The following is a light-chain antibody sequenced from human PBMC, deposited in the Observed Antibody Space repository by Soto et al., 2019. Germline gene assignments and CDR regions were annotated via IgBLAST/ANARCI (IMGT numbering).Light chain of an antibody. J-gene: IGLJ3*02. Sequence: QSALTQPPSASGSPGQSVTTSCTGTSSDVGGYNYVSWYQQHPGKAPKLMIFEVSNRPSGVPDRFSGSKSDNTASLTVSGLQAEDEADYYCSSYAGNSNLVFGGGTKLTVL. CDR2: EVS. V-gene: IGLV2-8*01. CDR1: SSDVGGYNY. CDR3: SSYAGNSNLV.